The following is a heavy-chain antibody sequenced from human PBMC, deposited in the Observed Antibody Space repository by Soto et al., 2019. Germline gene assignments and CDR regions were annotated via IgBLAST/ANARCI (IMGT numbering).Heavy chain of an antibody. CDR1: GFTFSTYP. J-gene: IGHJ6*02. D-gene: IGHD4-4*01. Sequence: LRLSCAASGFTFSTYPMSWVRQAPGKGLEWVSGISGSGISTYYTDSVKGRFTISRDNSKNTVFLQMNSLRDEDTAVYYCVKPPVITASYYYYDMDVWGQGTTVTVSS. V-gene: IGHV3-23*01. CDR2: ISGSGIST. CDR3: VKPPVITASYYYYDMDV.